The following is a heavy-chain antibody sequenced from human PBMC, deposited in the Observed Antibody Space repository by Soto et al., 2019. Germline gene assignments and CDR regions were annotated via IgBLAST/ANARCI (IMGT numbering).Heavy chain of an antibody. CDR1: GFTFSSYG. D-gene: IGHD2-2*01. CDR2: ISYDGSNK. Sequence: GGSLRLSCAASGFTFSSYGMHWVRQAPGNGLEWVAVISYDGSNKYYADSVKGRFTISRDNSKNTLYLRMNSLRAEDTAVYYCAKGTERYCSSTSCLEGYYYYGMDVWGQGTTVTVSS. CDR3: AKGTERYCSSTSCLEGYYYYGMDV. J-gene: IGHJ6*02. V-gene: IGHV3-30*18.